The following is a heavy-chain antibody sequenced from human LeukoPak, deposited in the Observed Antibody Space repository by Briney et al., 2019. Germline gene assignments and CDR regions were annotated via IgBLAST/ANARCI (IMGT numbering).Heavy chain of an antibody. CDR2: IKQDGTEK. CDR1: GFTFSTYW. Sequence: GGSLRLSCAASGFTFSTYWMGWVRQAPGKGLEWVANIKQDGTEKYYVDSVNGRFTISRDNAKNSLYLQMSSLRAEDTAMYYCARAVGPTHFDYWGQGTLVTVSS. J-gene: IGHJ4*02. V-gene: IGHV3-7*04. D-gene: IGHD1-26*01. CDR3: ARAVGPTHFDY.